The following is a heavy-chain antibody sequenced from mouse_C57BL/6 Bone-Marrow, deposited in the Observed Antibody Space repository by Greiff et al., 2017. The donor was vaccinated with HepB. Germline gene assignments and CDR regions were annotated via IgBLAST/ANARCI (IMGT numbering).Heavy chain of an antibody. D-gene: IGHD1-1*01. CDR2: ISYDGSN. J-gene: IGHJ3*01. Sequence: ASGPGLVKPSQSLSLTCSVTGYSITSGYYWNWIRQFPGNKLEWMGYISYDGSNNYNPSLKNRISITRDTSKNQFFLKLNSVTTEDTSTYYCGGGLLRSFAYWGQGTLVTVSA. CDR1: GYSITSGYY. V-gene: IGHV3-6*01. CDR3: GGGLLRSFAY.